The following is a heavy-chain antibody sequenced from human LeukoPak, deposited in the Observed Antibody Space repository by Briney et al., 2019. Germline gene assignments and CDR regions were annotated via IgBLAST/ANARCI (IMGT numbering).Heavy chain of an antibody. CDR1: GGSISSYY. V-gene: IGHV4-59*01. D-gene: IGHD6-13*01. CDR2: IYYSGST. CDR3: ARVLDLGSSSWYYYFDY. J-gene: IGHJ4*02. Sequence: PSETLSLTCTVSGGSISSYYWSWIRQPPGKGLEWIGYIYYSGSTSYNPSLKSRVTISVDTSKNQFSLKLSSVTAADTAVYYCARVLDLGSSSWYYYFDYWGQGTLVTVSS.